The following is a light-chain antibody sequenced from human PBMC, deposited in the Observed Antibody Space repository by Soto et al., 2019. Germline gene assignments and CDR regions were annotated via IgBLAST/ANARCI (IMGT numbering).Light chain of an antibody. CDR3: QSYDSSLSGV. CDR1: SSNIGAGYD. V-gene: IGLV1-40*01. J-gene: IGLJ3*02. Sequence: QSVLTQPPSVSGAPGQRVTISCTGSSSNIGAGYDVHWYQLLPGTAPKLLIYGNSNRPSGVPDRFSGSKSGTSASLANTGIQAEDEADYYCQSYDSSLSGVLGGGTKLTVL. CDR2: GNS.